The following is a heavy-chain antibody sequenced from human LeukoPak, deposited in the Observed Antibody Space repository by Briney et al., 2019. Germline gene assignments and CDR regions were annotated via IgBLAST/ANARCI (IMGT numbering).Heavy chain of an antibody. CDR2: INSDGSST. Sequence: GGSLRLSCAASGSTFSSYWMHWVRQAPGKGLVWVSRINSDGSSTSYADSVKGRFTISRDNAKNTPYLQMNSLRAEDTAVYYCARAVAGNAFDYWGQGTLVTVSS. D-gene: IGHD6-19*01. CDR3: ARAVAGNAFDY. V-gene: IGHV3-74*01. J-gene: IGHJ4*02. CDR1: GSTFSSYW.